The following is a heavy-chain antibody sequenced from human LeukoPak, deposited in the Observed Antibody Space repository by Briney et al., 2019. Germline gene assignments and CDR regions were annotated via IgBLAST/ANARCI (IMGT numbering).Heavy chain of an antibody. V-gene: IGHV1-18*01. J-gene: IGHJ4*02. D-gene: IGHD2-15*01. Sequence: ASVKVSCKASGYTFTSYGISWVRQAPGQGLEWMGWISAYNGNTNYAQKLQGRVTMTTDTSTSTACMELRSLRSDDTAVYYCARYCSGGSCYPLDYWGQGTLVTVSS. CDR2: ISAYNGNT. CDR3: ARYCSGGSCYPLDY. CDR1: GYTFTSYG.